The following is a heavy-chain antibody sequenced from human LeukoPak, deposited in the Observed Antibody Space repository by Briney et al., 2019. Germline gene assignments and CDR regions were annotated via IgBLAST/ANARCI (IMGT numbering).Heavy chain of an antibody. CDR3: AKDWGSSGWYNWFDP. D-gene: IGHD6-19*01. CDR2: ISHDGAAV. Sequence: GGSLRLSCAVSGFTIANHGMHWVRQAPGRGLEWVAMISHDGAAVYYGDSVKGRLTISRDNSNNTLYLQMNSLRVEDTAVYYCAKDWGSSGWYNWFDPWGQGTLVTVSS. J-gene: IGHJ5*02. CDR1: GFTIANHG. V-gene: IGHV3-30*18.